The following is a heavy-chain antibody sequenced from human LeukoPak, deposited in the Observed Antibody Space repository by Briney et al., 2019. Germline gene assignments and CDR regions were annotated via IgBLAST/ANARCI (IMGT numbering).Heavy chain of an antibody. D-gene: IGHD3-3*01. CDR2: VNPDSSGT. J-gene: IGHJ4*02. CDR1: GYTFTVYY. V-gene: IGHV1-2*02. Sequence: ASVKVSCKASGYTFTVYYMHWVRQAPGQGLEWMGWVNPDSSGTRLAQKFQGRVTMTRDTSISTVYMELSGLRSDDTAVYYCAGDRGILEWLLSDWGQGTLVTVSS. CDR3: AGDRGILEWLLSD.